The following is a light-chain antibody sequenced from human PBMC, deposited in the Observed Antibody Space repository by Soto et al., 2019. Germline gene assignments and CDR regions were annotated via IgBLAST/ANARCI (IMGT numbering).Light chain of an antibody. CDR3: QQYNNWPPVT. V-gene: IGKV3D-15*01. CDR2: LAS. Sequence: EIVMTQSPATLSVSPGQRATLSCRASQSVGSKLAWYQQKPGQAPRLLIYLASTRAPGIPARFSGSGSGTEFTLTISSLQSEDFAVYYCQQYNNWPPVTFGQGTRLEI. CDR1: QSVGSK. J-gene: IGKJ5*01.